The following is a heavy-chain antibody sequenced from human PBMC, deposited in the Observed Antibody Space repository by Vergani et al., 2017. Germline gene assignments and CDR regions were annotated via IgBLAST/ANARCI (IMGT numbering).Heavy chain of an antibody. J-gene: IGHJ6*04. D-gene: IGHD6-6*01. CDR1: GFTFSSYG. V-gene: IGHV3-33*01. CDR2: IWYDGSNK. CDR3: AREMLGGHILQLVRGYYYDGMDV. Sequence: QVQLVESGGGVVQPGRSLRLSCAASGFTFSSYGMHWVRQAPGKGLEWVAVIWYDGSNKYYADSVKGRFTISRDNSKNTRYLQMNSLRAEDTAVYYCAREMLGGHILQLVRGYYYDGMDVWGKGTTVTVSS.